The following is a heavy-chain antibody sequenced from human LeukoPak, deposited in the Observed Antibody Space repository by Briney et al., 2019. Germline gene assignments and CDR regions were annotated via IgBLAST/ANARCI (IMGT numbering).Heavy chain of an antibody. CDR2: INHSGST. J-gene: IGHJ5*02. Sequence: SQTLSLTCTVSGGSISSGASDWGWIRQHPKRGLEWVGYINHSGSTYYNPSLGSRVTMSVDTSKNQFSLKLSSVTAADTAVYYCARDFFNPGGAYSSSWYEGWFDPWGQGTLVTVSS. V-gene: IGHV4-31*02. CDR3: ARDFFNPGGAYSSSWYEGWFDP. D-gene: IGHD6-13*01. CDR1: GGSISSGASD.